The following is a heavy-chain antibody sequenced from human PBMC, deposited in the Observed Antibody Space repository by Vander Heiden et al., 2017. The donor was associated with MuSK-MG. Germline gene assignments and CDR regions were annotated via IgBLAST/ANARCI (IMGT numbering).Heavy chain of an antibody. CDR1: GGSISSSSYY. J-gene: IGHJ4*02. Sequence: QLQLQESGPGLVKPSETLSLTCTVSGGSISSSSYYWGWIRQPPGKGLEWIGSIYYSGSTYYNPSLKSRVTISVDTSKNQCALKLSSVTAADTAVYYCARNAVSSSSGWYYFDYWGQGTLVTVSS. V-gene: IGHV4-39*01. CDR2: IYYSGST. D-gene: IGHD6-19*01. CDR3: ARNAVSSSSGWYYFDY.